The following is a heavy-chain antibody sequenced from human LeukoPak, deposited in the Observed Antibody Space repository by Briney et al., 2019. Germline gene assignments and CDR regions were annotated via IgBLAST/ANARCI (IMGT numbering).Heavy chain of an antibody. V-gene: IGHV4-61*02. CDR3: AGDDFWSGYYAFFDY. D-gene: IGHD3-3*01. CDR2: IYTSGST. Sequence: SETLSLTCTVSGGSISSGSYYWSWIRQPAGKGLEWIGRIYTSGSTNYNPSLKSRVTMLVDTSKNQFSLKLSSVTAADTAVYYCAGDDFWSGYYAFFDYWGQGTLVTVSS. CDR1: GGSISSGSYY. J-gene: IGHJ4*02.